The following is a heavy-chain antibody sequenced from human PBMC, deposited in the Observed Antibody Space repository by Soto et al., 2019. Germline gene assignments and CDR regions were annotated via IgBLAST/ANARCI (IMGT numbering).Heavy chain of an antibody. Sequence: GGSLRLSCAASGFTFSRFELHWVRQAPGKGLEWISYISSSGSTAYYASSVEGRFTISRDNANNSVYLQMDSLRAEDTAPYYCTRAAWFPYLSFYWGQGALVTVSS. CDR2: ISSSGSTA. V-gene: IGHV3-48*03. J-gene: IGHJ4*02. CDR3: TRAAWFPYLSFY. CDR1: GFTFSRFE. D-gene: IGHD3-10*01.